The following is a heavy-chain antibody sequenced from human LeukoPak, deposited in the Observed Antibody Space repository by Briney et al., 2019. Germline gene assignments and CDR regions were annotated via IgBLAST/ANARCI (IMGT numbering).Heavy chain of an antibody. CDR3: ARQYCSGGTCSSFDY. D-gene: IGHD2-15*01. V-gene: IGHV4-4*09. J-gene: IGHJ4*02. CDR2: IYTRGST. Sequence: SETLSLTCTVSGASISSYYYSWIRQPPGKGLEWIGFIYTRGSTKYNPSLKSRVAISADTSKNQFSLRLSSMSAADTAVYYCARQYCSGGTCSSFDYWGQGTLVTVSS. CDR1: GASISSYY.